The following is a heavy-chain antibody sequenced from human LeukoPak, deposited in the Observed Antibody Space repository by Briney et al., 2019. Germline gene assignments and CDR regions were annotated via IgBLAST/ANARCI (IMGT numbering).Heavy chain of an antibody. D-gene: IGHD4/OR15-4a*01. J-gene: IGHJ3*02. Sequence: ASETLSLTCTVSGASISSSNYYWGWIRQTPGKSLEWIGDIFYSGSTHYNPSLKSRITMSVDTSKIQFSLKLNSVTAADTAVYYCAREGARDAFDIWGQGTMVTVSS. CDR1: GASISSSNYY. V-gene: IGHV4-39*02. CDR2: IFYSGST. CDR3: AREGARDAFDI.